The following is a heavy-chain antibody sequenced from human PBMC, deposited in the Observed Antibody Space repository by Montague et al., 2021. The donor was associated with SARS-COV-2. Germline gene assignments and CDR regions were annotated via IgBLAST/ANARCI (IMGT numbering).Heavy chain of an antibody. CDR3: ARGYDSSGYQY. V-gene: IGHV3-7*05. J-gene: IGHJ4*02. CDR1: GFTFSTFW. D-gene: IGHD3-22*01. Sequence: SLRLSCAASGFTFSTFWMTWVRQVPGKGLEWVANIKQVGSEKYYVDSVKGRFTISRDNAKNSLYLQLDSLRAEDTAVYYCARGYDSSGYQYWGQGTLVTVSS. CDR2: IKQVGSEK.